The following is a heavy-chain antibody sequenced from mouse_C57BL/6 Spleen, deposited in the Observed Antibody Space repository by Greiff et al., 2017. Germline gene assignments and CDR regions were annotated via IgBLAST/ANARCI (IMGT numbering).Heavy chain of an antibody. D-gene: IGHD1-1*01. Sequence: EVMLVESGEGLVKPGGSLKLSCAASGFTFSSYAMSWVRQTPEKRLEWVAYISSGGDYIYYADTVKGRFTISRDNARNTLYLQMSSLKSEDTAMYYCTRDTPLYGSSPYYAMDYWGQGTSGTVSS. J-gene: IGHJ4*01. CDR2: ISSGGDYI. V-gene: IGHV5-9-1*02. CDR3: TRDTPLYGSSPYYAMDY. CDR1: GFTFSSYA.